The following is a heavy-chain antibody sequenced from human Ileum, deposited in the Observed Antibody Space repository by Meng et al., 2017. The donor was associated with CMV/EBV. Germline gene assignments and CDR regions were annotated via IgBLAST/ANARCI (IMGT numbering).Heavy chain of an antibody. CDR1: GFTFSSYA. D-gene: IGHD4-11*01. V-gene: IGHV3-23*01. J-gene: IGHJ4*02. Sequence: GESLKISCVASGFTFSSYALIWVRQAPGKGLEWVSTISGSGRTTYDADSVKGRFTISRDNSKNTVYLQMNSLRADDTAVYYCAKEDYSNDLDYWGQGTLVTVSS. CDR2: ISGSGRTT. CDR3: AKEDYSNDLDY.